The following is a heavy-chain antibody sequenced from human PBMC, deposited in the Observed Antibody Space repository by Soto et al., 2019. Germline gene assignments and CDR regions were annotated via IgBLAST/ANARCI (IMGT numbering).Heavy chain of an antibody. CDR3: VRDYCSSPSCSFDY. J-gene: IGHJ4*02. CDR2: IRGSGGRP. Sequence: GGSLRLSCVASGFSFSNKAMNWVRQAPGKGLEWVSSIRGSGGRPFYADSVKGRFSLSRDNSKNTLSLQMNSLRVEDTAVYYCVRDYCSSPSCSFDYWGRGTLVTVSS. CDR1: GFSFSNKA. V-gene: IGHV3-23*01. D-gene: IGHD2-2*01.